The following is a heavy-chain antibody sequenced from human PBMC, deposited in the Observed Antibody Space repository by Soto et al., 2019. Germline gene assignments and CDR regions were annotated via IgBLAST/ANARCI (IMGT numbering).Heavy chain of an antibody. CDR1: GYNFVTYW. Sequence: GESLKISCTASGYNFVTYWITWVRQKPGKGLEWMGRIDPADSYARYSPSFEGHVTMSVDRSINTAYLQWNSLRASDSAIYYCEKHIEDFYFGLDAWGQGTSVTVSS. CDR2: IDPADSYA. D-gene: IGHD5-12*01. CDR3: EKHIEDFYFGLDA. V-gene: IGHV5-10-1*01. J-gene: IGHJ6*02.